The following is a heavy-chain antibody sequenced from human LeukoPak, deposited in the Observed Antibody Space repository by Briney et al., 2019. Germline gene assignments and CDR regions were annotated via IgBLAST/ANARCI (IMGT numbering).Heavy chain of an antibody. CDR1: GGSISSSSYY. CDR3: ATNGWYCLDH. V-gene: IGHV4-39*02. Sequence: SETLSLTCTVSGGSISSSSYYWGWLRQPPGKGLEWIGSIYYSGSTYYNPSLKSRVTISVDKSNNHFSLRLTSVTAADTAVYYCATNGWYCLDHWGQGALVTVSS. CDR2: IYYSGST. D-gene: IGHD6-19*01. J-gene: IGHJ1*01.